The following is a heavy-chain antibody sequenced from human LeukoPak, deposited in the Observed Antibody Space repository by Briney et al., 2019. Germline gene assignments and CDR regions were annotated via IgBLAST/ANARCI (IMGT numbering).Heavy chain of an antibody. CDR3: AGVGAHYYGSGSYSKPPPNFDY. CDR1: AGYFCGYY. CDR2: INHTAST. Sequence: PSETPSLICAVDAGYFCGYYWSWILQPPGKGVQGIGEINHTASTNYNPTLNSRVPISVDTAKYQFSLYLRSVSAADTAAYFCAGVGAHYYGSGSYSKPPPNFDYWGQGTLVTVSS. D-gene: IGHD3-10*01. J-gene: IGHJ4*02. V-gene: IGHV4-34*01.